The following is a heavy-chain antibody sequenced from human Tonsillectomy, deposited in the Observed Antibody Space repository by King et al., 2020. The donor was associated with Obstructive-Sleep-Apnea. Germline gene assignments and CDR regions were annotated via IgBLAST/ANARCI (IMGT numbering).Heavy chain of an antibody. D-gene: IGHD1-26*01. Sequence: VQLVESGGGVVQPGRSLRLSCAASGFIFSNYAMHWVRQAPAKGLEWGALILYDGSNKYYADSVKGRFTISRDNSKNTLYLQMNSLRAEDTAVYFCARDPSYNGRVNYFDYWGQGTLVTVSS. V-gene: IGHV3-30*11. CDR1: GFIFSNYA. J-gene: IGHJ4*02. CDR2: ILYDGSNK. CDR3: ARDPSYNGRVNYFDY.